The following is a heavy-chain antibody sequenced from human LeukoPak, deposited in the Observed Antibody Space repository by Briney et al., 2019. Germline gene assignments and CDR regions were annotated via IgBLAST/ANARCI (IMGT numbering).Heavy chain of an antibody. Sequence: QSGGSLSLSCAPSGFTSSRNSMSSVRQAPGRWLEWGSLISGSGGSTHYADSVKGRFTISTDNAKNTLYLQMSSLRAEDTAIYYCAKEVAYCGRDCYTLLDYWGQGTLVTVSS. CDR3: AKEVAYCGRDCYTLLDY. D-gene: IGHD2-21*02. CDR1: GFTSSRNS. V-gene: IGHV3-23*01. CDR2: ISGSGGST. J-gene: IGHJ4*02.